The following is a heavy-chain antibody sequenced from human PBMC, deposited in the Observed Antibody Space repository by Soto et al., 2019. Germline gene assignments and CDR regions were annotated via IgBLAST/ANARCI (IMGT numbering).Heavy chain of an antibody. CDR3: ARDSGCYTPADGMDV. CDR1: GFTFSSYE. CDR2: ISSSGSTI. V-gene: IGHV3-48*03. D-gene: IGHD2-2*02. J-gene: IGHJ6*02. Sequence: EVQLVESGGGLVQPGGSLRLSCAASGFTFSSYEMNWVRQAPGKGLEWVSYISSSGSTIYYADSVKGRFTISRDNAKNSLYLQMNSLRAEDTAVYYCARDSGCYTPADGMDVWGQGTTVTVSS.